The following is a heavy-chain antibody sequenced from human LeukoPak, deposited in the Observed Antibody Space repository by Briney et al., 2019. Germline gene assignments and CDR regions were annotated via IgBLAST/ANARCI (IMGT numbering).Heavy chain of an antibody. J-gene: IGHJ4*02. CDR3: ARVEGRNSCPDY. D-gene: IGHD6-13*01. V-gene: IGHV3-7*01. Sequence: HPGGSLRLSCAASGFTFSTYWMSWVRQAPRKGLEWVANIKQDGSETYYVDSVKGRFTISRDNAKNSLFLQMNSLRAEDTAVYYCARVEGRNSCPDYWGQGTLVTVSS. CDR1: GFTFSTYW. CDR2: IKQDGSET.